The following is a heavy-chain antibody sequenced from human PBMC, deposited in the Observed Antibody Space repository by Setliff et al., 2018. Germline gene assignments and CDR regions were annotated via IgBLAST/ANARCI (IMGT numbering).Heavy chain of an antibody. Sequence: GGSLRLSCEASGFTFSSHDMVWVRQPPGKGLEWVSSIGPGGDTDYPGSVKGRFTVSRENANNSLYLRMNSLRAGDTAVYYCARSFSRREKFLLDYWGQGALVTVSS. J-gene: IGHJ4*02. CDR1: GFTFSSHD. V-gene: IGHV3-13*01. CDR2: IGPGGDT. CDR3: ARSFSRREKFLLDY.